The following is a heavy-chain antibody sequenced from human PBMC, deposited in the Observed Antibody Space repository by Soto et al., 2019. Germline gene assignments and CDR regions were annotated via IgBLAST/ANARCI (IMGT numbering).Heavy chain of an antibody. Sequence: SETLSLTCTVSGGSISSSSYYWGWIRQPPGKGLEWIGSIYYSGSTYYNPSLKSRVTISVDTSKNQFSLKLSSVTAADTAVYYCASLGRPYYYGSSTLAFDYWGQGTLVTVSS. V-gene: IGHV4-39*01. D-gene: IGHD3-10*01. J-gene: IGHJ4*02. CDR3: ASLGRPYYYGSSTLAFDY. CDR1: GGSISSSSYY. CDR2: IYYSGST.